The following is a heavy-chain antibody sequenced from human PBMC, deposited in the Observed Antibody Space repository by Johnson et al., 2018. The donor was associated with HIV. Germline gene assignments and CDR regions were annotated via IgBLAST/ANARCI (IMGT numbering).Heavy chain of an antibody. CDR1: GFTFSTYA. CDR2: ISSNGGST. J-gene: IGHJ3*02. D-gene: IGHD6-13*01. Sequence: VQLVESGGGLVQPGGSLRLSCAASGFTFSTYAMHWVRQAPGKGLEYVSAISSNGGSTYYANSVKGRFTISRDNSKNTLYLQMNSLRAEDTAVYYCAREGAWSSSWYHDAFDIWGQGTMVTVSS. V-gene: IGHV3-64*01. CDR3: AREGAWSSSWYHDAFDI.